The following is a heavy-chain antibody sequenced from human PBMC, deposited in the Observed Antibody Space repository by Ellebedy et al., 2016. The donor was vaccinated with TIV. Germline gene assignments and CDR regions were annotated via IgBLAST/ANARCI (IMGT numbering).Heavy chain of an antibody. CDR2: ISYDGSNK. Sequence: GESLKISXAASGFTFSSYGMHWVRQAPGKGLEWVAVISYDGSNKYYADSVKGRFTISRDNSKNTLYLQMNSLRAEDTAVYYCANGEGFDYWGQGTLVTVSS. V-gene: IGHV3-30*18. D-gene: IGHD3-10*01. CDR1: GFTFSSYG. CDR3: ANGEGFDY. J-gene: IGHJ4*02.